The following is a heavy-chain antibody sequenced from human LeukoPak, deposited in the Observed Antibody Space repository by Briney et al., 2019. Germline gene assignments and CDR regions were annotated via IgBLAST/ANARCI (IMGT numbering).Heavy chain of an antibody. Sequence: QPGGSLRLSCAASGFTFSSYSMNWVRQAPGKGLEWVSYISSSSSTIYYADSVKGRFTISRDNAKNSLYLQMNSLRAEDTAVYYCARDWGQQLVPEHFDYWGQGTLVTVSS. J-gene: IGHJ4*02. V-gene: IGHV3-48*01. D-gene: IGHD6-13*01. CDR3: ARDWGQQLVPEHFDY. CDR2: ISSSSSTI. CDR1: GFTFSSYS.